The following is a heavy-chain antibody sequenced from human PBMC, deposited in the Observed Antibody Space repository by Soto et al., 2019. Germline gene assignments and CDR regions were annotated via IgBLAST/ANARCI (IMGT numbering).Heavy chain of an antibody. CDR3: ARYDNSGSHGFDI. V-gene: IGHV4-31*03. CDR2: IYYSGST. Sequence: PSEALSLTCTVSGGSISSGGYYWSLTRQHPGKGLEWIGYIYYSGSTYYNPSLKSRVTISVDTSKNQFSLKLSSVTAADTAVYYCARYDNSGSHGFDIWGQGTMVT. D-gene: IGHD3-22*01. J-gene: IGHJ3*02. CDR1: GGSISSGGYY.